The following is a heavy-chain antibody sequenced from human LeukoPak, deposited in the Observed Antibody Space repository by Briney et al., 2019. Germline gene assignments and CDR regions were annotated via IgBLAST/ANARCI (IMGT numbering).Heavy chain of an antibody. D-gene: IGHD4-17*01. CDR2: INHSGST. J-gene: IGHJ5*02. V-gene: IGHV4-34*01. CDR1: GGSFSGYY. Sequence: KTSETLSLTCAVYGGSFSGYYWSWIRQPPGKGLEWIGEINHSGSTNYNPSLKSRVTISVDTSKNQFSLKLSSVTAADTAVYYCARRHDYGDYAPRWFGPWGQGTLVTVSS. CDR3: ARRHDYGDYAPRWFGP.